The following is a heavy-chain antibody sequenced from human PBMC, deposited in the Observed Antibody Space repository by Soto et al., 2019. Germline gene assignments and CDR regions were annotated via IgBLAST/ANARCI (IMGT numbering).Heavy chain of an antibody. V-gene: IGHV3-74*01. D-gene: IGHD6-25*01. J-gene: IGHJ6*02. CDR1: GFTFSSYW. CDR2: INSDGSST. CDR3: ARVPQYSSGGMDV. Sequence: GGSLRLSCAASGFTFSSYWMHWVRQAPGKGLVWVSRINSDGSSTSYADSVKGRFTISRDNAKNTLYLQMNSLRAEDTAVYYCARVPQYSSGGMDVWGQGTTVTVSS.